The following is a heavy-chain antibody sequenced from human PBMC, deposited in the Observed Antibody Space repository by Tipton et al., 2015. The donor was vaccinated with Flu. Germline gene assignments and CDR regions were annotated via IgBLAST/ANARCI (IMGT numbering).Heavy chain of an antibody. Sequence: VQLVQSGAEVKKSGESLKISCKGSGYSFSSYWIGWVRQMSGKGPEWMGNIYPGDSDTTYSASFQGQVTISADKSINTAYLQWSSLKASDTAMYYCVRRTNYSSDSWGQGTLVTVSS. V-gene: IGHV5-51*01. CDR2: IYPGDSDT. CDR1: GYSFSSYW. CDR3: VRRTNYSSDS. J-gene: IGHJ4*02. D-gene: IGHD5-18*01.